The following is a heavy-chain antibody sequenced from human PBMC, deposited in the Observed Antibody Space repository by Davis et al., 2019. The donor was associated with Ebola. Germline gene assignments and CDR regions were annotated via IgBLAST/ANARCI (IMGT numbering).Heavy chain of an antibody. D-gene: IGHD6-19*01. CDR1: GFTFSSYG. V-gene: IGHV3-33*01. CDR2: IWYDGSNK. CDR3: ARDDIAVAVYYYYGMDV. Sequence: PGGSLRLSCAASGFTFSSYGMHWVRQAPGKGLEWVAVIWYDGSNKYYADSVKGRFTISRDNSKNTLYLQMNSLRAEDTAVYYCARDDIAVAVYYYYGMDVWGQGTTVTVSS. J-gene: IGHJ6*02.